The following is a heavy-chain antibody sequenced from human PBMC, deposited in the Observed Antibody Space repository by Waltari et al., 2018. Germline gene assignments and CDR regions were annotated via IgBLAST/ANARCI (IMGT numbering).Heavy chain of an antibody. V-gene: IGHV3-66*02. D-gene: IGHD5-18*01. CDR3: TTSRDEYTAMVFFDH. CDR1: GFSVSTTH. CDR2: IYPAGST. Sequence: DVQLVESGGGLVHPGGSLRRSCAAAGFSVSTTHMSWVRQTPGKGLDWVSIIYPAGSTYNADSVVGRFTIYRDISQNTLHLQMNNLRPEDTAIYYCTTSRDEYTAMVFFDHWGQGTLVSVSS. J-gene: IGHJ4*02.